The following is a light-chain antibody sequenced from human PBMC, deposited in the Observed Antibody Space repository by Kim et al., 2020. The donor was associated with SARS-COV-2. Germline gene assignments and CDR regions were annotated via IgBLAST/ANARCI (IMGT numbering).Light chain of an antibody. CDR2: AAS. J-gene: IGKJ1*01. CDR1: QDIGSW. V-gene: IGKV1D-12*01. Sequence: DIQMTQSPSSVSASVGDRATITCRASQDIGSWLAWYQQKPGRAPKLLIYAASSLQSGVPSRFSGSGSGTDFTLTIASLQPEDFATYYCQQANSFPQTFGQGTKVEIK. CDR3: QQANSFPQT.